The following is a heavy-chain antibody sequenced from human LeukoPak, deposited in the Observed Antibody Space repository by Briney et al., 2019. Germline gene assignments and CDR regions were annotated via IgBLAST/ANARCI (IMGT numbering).Heavy chain of an antibody. D-gene: IGHD3-22*01. CDR3: AGSLFHYNSSGYYPFDY. V-gene: IGHV1-8*01. CDR2: MNPYSGNT. Sequence: ASVKVSCKASGYTFTGYDINWVRQATGQGLEWMGWMNPYSGNTGYALKFQGRVTMTKSTSISTAYMELSSLTSEDTAVYYCAGSLFHYNSSGYYPFDYWGQGTLVTVSS. J-gene: IGHJ4*02. CDR1: GYTFTGYD.